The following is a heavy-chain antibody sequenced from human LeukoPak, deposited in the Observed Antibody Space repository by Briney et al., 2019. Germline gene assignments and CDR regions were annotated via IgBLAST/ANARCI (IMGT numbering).Heavy chain of an antibody. Sequence: SVKVSCKASGGTFSSYAISWVRQAPGQGLEWMGGIIPIFGTANYAQKFQGRVTITADESTSTAYMELSSLRSEDTAVYYCARGSGDSSGGYYYYMDVWGKGTTVTVSS. CDR3: ARGSGDSSGGYYYYMDV. CDR2: IIPIFGTA. D-gene: IGHD3-22*01. CDR1: GGTFSSYA. V-gene: IGHV1-69*13. J-gene: IGHJ6*03.